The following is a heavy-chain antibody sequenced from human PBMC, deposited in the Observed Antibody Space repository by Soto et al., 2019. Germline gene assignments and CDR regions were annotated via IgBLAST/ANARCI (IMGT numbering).Heavy chain of an antibody. CDR3: AYTLGTYGEKDY. Sequence: GGSLRLSCAASGFTFSSYAMSWVRQAPGKGLEWVSAISGSGGSTYYADSVKGRFTISRDNAKNTLYLQMNSLRAEDTAVYYCAYTLGTYGEKDYWGQGTLVTVSS. CDR2: ISGSGGST. D-gene: IGHD4-17*01. CDR1: GFTFSSYA. V-gene: IGHV3-23*01. J-gene: IGHJ4*02.